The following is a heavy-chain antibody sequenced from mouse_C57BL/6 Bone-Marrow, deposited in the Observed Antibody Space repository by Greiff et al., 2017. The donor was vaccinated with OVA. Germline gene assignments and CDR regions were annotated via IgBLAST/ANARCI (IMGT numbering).Heavy chain of an antibody. V-gene: IGHV5-16*01. CDR2: INYDGSST. D-gene: IGHD2-10*02. CDR3: ARYGNYDYAMDY. Sequence: EVKLMESEGGLVQPGSSMKLSCTASGFTFSDYYMAWVRQVPEKGLEWVANINYDGSSTYYLDSLKSRFIISRDNAKNILYLQMSSLKSEDTATYYCARYGNYDYAMDYWGQGTSVTVSS. J-gene: IGHJ4*01. CDR1: GFTFSDYY.